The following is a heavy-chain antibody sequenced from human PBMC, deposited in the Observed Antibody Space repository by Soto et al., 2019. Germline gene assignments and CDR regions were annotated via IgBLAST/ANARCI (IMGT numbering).Heavy chain of an antibody. J-gene: IGHJ6*02. CDR1: GIRLSIYS. CDR3: ARPQAGYYYAMDV. D-gene: IGHD3-10*01. V-gene: IGHV3-48*02. Sequence: GGSLRLSCAASGIRLSIYSMNWVRQAPGKGLEWVSYISSSSGTIYYADSVKGRFTISRDNAKNSLYLQMNSLRDEDTAVYYCARPQAGYYYAMDVWGQGTTVTVSS. CDR2: ISSSSGTI.